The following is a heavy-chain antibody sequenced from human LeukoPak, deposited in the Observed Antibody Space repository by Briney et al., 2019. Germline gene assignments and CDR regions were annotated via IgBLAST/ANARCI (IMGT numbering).Heavy chain of an antibody. CDR1: GGSISSSSYY. CDR3: ARLRQYQDPYYYYMDV. D-gene: IGHD2/OR15-2a*01. Sequence: TSETLSLTCTVSGGSISSSSYYWGWIRQPPGKGLEWIGTIYYSGSTYYNPSLKSRVTISVDTSKNQFSLKLSSVTAADTAVYYCARLRQYQDPYYYYMDVWGKGTTVTVSS. J-gene: IGHJ6*03. CDR2: IYYSGST. V-gene: IGHV4-39*01.